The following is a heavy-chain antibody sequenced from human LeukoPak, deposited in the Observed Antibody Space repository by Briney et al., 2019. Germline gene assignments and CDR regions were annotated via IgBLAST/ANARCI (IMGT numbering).Heavy chain of an antibody. J-gene: IGHJ3*02. CDR2: ITWNSGII. Sequence: GGSLRLSCAASGFTFDDYAMHWVRQAPGKGLEWVSGITWNSGIIAYADSVKGRFTISRDNAKNSLYLQMNSLRLEDTALYFCAKDSSSGSGTSYDDAFDIWGQGTMVTVSS. D-gene: IGHD3-10*01. CDR1: GFTFDDYA. V-gene: IGHV3-9*01. CDR3: AKDSSSGSGTSYDDAFDI.